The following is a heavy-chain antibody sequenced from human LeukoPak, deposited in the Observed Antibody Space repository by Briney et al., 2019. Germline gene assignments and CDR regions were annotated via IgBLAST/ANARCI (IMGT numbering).Heavy chain of an antibody. D-gene: IGHD3-22*01. V-gene: IGHV4-59*01. Sequence: KPSETLSLTCTVSGGSISSYYWSWIRQPPGKGLEWIGYIYYSGSTNYNPSLKSRVTISVDTSKNQFSLKLSSVTAADTAVYYCARGGNYYDSSGYYLWGQGTLVTVSS. CDR3: ARGGNYYDSSGYYL. J-gene: IGHJ5*02. CDR2: IYYSGST. CDR1: GGSISSYY.